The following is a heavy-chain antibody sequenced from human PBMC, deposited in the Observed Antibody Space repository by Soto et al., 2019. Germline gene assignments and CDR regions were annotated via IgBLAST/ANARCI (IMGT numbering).Heavy chain of an antibody. CDR3: ARSVAATLDY. CDR1: GFTFSDHY. D-gene: IGHD6-19*01. J-gene: IGHJ4*02. V-gene: IGHV3-72*01. Sequence: EVQLVESGGGLVQPGGSLRLSCAASGFTFSDHYMDWVRQAPGKGLEWVGRIRNKPNSYTTEYAASVKGRFTISRDDSKNSLYLQMNSLTTEDTAVYYCARSVAATLDYWGQGTLVTVSS. CDR2: IRNKPNSYTT.